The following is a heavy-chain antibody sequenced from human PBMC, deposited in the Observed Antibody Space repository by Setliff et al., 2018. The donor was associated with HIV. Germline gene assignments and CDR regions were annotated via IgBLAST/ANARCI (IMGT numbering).Heavy chain of an antibody. Sequence: SCKASGYTFTDYYMHWVQQAPGKGLEWMGRVDPEDGETIYAEKFQGRVTITADTSTDTAYMELSSLRSEDTAVYYCATRIRDGHRGYGYFDFWGQGTLVTVSS. CDR2: VDPEDGET. V-gene: IGHV1-69-2*01. CDR1: GYTFTDYY. J-gene: IGHJ4*02. D-gene: IGHD5-12*01. CDR3: ATRIRDGHRGYGYFDF.